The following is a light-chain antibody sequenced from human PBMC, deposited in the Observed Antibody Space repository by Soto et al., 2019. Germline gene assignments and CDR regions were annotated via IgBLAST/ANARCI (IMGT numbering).Light chain of an antibody. CDR2: GAS. V-gene: IGKV1-39*01. CDR3: QQRSSSPYT. CDR1: QSISSQ. Sequence: DIQMTQSPSSLSASVEDRVIVTCRASQSISSQLNWYQQKPGKAPKFLIYGASILQSGVPSRFSATGSGTDFTLTISSLQPEDFATYYCQQRSSSPYTFGQGTKVDIK. J-gene: IGKJ2*01.